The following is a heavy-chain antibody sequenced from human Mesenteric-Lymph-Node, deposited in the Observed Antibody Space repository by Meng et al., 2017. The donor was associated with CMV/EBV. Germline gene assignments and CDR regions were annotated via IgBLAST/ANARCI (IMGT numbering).Heavy chain of an antibody. J-gene: IGHJ5*02. D-gene: IGHD2-2*01. V-gene: IGHV4-34*01. CDR3: ALLGYCSSTSCSNNWFDP. CDR1: GAFGGYY. CDR2: INHSGNT. Sequence: GAFGGYYWSWIRQPPGKGLEWIGEINHSGNTHYNQSLRSRVTISVDTSKNQFSLKLSSVTAADTAVYYCALLGYCSSTSCSNNWFDPWGQGTLVTVSS.